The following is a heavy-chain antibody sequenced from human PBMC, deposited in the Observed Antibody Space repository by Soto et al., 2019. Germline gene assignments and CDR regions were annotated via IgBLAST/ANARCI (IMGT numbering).Heavy chain of an antibody. CDR1: GGYISDYY. J-gene: IGHJ4*02. CDR2: VYYTGST. V-gene: IGHV4-59*08. D-gene: IGHD3-10*01. Sequence: PSETLSLTCTVSGGYISDYYWSWIRQPPGKGLEWVGYVYYTGSTNYNPSLKSRVTISVDTSKNQFSLKLSSVTAADTAVYYCVKGGSASYPLWGQGTLVTVSS. CDR3: VKGGSASYPL.